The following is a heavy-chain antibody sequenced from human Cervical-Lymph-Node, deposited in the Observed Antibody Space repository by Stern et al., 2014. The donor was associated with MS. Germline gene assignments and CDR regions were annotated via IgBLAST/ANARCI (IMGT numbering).Heavy chain of an antibody. CDR3: ARGGAVATSDYYFDY. CDR2: ISYDGSGK. CDR1: GFTFSYHA. J-gene: IGHJ4*02. V-gene: IGHV3-30*01. D-gene: IGHD5-12*01. Sequence: VQLLESGGGVVQPGRSLRLSCAASGFTFSYHAMHWVRQAPGKGLEWVAGISYDGSGKNDADSVMGGVTASSDNARKTWHWVMNSLRVDDTAVYYCARGGAVATSDYYFDYWGQGILVTVSS.